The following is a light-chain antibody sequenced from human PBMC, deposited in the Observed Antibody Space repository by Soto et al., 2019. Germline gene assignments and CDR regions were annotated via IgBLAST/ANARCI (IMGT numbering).Light chain of an antibody. CDR1: QSVSSSY. CDR2: GAS. CDR3: QQYGSSHRT. J-gene: IGKJ1*01. V-gene: IGKV3-20*01. Sequence: EIVLTQSPGTLSLSPGERATLSCRASQSVSSSYLAWYQQKPGQAPRLLIYGASSRATGIPDRFSGSGSGKDLTLTISRLEPEDFAVYYCQQYGSSHRTVGQGTKVDIK.